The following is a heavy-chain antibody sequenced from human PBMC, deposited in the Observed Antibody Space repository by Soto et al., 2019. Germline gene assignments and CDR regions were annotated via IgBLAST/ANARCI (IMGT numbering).Heavy chain of an antibody. CDR2: MYSDGST. Sequence: EVQLVESGGGLIQPGGSLRLSCAASGFTVSSNYMSWVRQAPGKGLEWVSVMYSDGSTYYADSVKGRFTISRDNSKNTLYLQMNSLSAEDTAVYYCARDRVESGYPEYFQHWGQDTLVTVSS. CDR1: GFTVSSNY. V-gene: IGHV3-53*01. CDR3: ARDRVESGYPEYFQH. J-gene: IGHJ1*01. D-gene: IGHD3-22*01.